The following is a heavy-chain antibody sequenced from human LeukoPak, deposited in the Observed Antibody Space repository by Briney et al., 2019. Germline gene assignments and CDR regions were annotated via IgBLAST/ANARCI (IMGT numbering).Heavy chain of an antibody. J-gene: IGHJ5*02. CDR1: GGSISSGDYY. CDR2: IYHSGST. Sequence: SETLSLTCTVSGGSISSGDYYWSWIRQPPGKGLEWIGNIYHSGSTSYNPSLKSRVTISVDTSKSQFSLKLSSVTAADTAMYYCARAPGSSWYSHWFDPWGQGTLVTVSS. CDR3: ARAPGSSWYSHWFDP. D-gene: IGHD6-13*01. V-gene: IGHV4-39*07.